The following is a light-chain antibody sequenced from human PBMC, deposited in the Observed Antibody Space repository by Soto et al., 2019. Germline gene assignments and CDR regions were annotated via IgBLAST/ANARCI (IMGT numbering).Light chain of an antibody. Sequence: EIVLTQSPATLSLSPGERATLSCRASQSVSSYLAWYQQKPGQAPRLLIYDASNRATGIPARFSGSGSGTDFTLTISSLEPEDFAVYYCQQRSNWLYTFGQGTKWIS. CDR3: QQRSNWLYT. CDR1: QSVSSY. J-gene: IGKJ2*01. CDR2: DAS. V-gene: IGKV3-11*01.